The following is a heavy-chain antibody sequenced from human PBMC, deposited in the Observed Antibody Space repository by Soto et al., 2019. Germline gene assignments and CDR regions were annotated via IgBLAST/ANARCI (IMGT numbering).Heavy chain of an antibody. V-gene: IGHV3-15*01. CDR3: TTRVSMTTVTTVFDY. CDR2: IKSKTDGGTT. J-gene: IGHJ4*02. Sequence: GGSLRLSCAASGFTFSNAWMSWVRQAPGKGLEWVGRIKSKTDGGTTDYATPVKGRFTISRDDSKNTLYLQMNSLKTEDTAVYYCTTRVSMTTVTTVFDYWGQGTLVTVSS. CDR1: GFTFSNAW. D-gene: IGHD4-17*01.